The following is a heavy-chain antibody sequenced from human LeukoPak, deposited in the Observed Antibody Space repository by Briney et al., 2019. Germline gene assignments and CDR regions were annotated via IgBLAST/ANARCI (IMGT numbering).Heavy chain of an antibody. CDR2: VFYSGST. J-gene: IGHJ4*02. Sequence: PSETLSLTCTISGASISDYFWSWVRQPPGKGLEWIGYVFYSGSTTYNPSLNSRVTISMDTSRSQFSLRLSSVTAADTAVYYCGTFSGSYFFDYWGPGNLVTVSS. CDR3: GTFSGSYFFDY. V-gene: IGHV4-59*01. CDR1: GASISDYF. D-gene: IGHD1-26*01.